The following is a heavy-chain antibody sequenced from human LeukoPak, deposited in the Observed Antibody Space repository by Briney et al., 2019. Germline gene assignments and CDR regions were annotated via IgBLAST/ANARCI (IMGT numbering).Heavy chain of an antibody. CDR3: AKEDYGSGSFWGGSDYGTDV. Sequence: SGGSLRLSCAASGFTFSRYGMLWVRQAPGKTLEWVAVISYDATNKYYAESVKGRFTISRGNSKNTLYLQMNSLRVDDTAVYYCAKEDYGSGSFWGGSDYGTDVWGQGTTVIVSS. D-gene: IGHD3-10*01. CDR1: GFTFSRYG. V-gene: IGHV3-30*18. CDR2: ISYDATNK. J-gene: IGHJ6*02.